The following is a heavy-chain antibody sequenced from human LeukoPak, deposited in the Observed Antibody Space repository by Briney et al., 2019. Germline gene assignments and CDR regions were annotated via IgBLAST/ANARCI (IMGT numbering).Heavy chain of an antibody. D-gene: IGHD1-26*01. J-gene: IGHJ3*02. CDR1: GFTFSSYA. Sequence: GGSLRLSCAASGFTFSSYAMNWVRQAPEKGLEWVSAISGSGGRTYYADSVKGRFTISRDNSKNTLYLQMNSLRAEDMAVYYCARIEWERLGRAFDIWGQGTMVTVSS. CDR2: ISGSGGRT. CDR3: ARIEWERLGRAFDI. V-gene: IGHV3-23*01.